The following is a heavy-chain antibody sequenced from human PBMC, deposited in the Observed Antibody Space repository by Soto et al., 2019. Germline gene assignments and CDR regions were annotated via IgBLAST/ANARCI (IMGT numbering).Heavy chain of an antibody. D-gene: IGHD1-7*01. CDR2: ITPTGDST. Sequence: SEKVSCKASVYTLTHYYMHLVRQAPGQGLEWMGLITPTGDSTTYAHKFQGRVTMTSDTSTSTVYMELSSLRSDDTSFYYCARDWELGYWGQGTLVTVSS. J-gene: IGHJ4*02. CDR3: ARDWELGY. V-gene: IGHV1-46*01. CDR1: VYTLTHYY.